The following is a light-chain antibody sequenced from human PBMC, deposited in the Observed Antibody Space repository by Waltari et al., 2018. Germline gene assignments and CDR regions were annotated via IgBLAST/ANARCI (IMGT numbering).Light chain of an antibody. J-gene: IGKJ4*01. Sequence: EIVLTQSPGTLSLSPGERATLSCRASQSVSSSYLAWYQQKPGQAPRLLIYGTSSRATGIPVRFNGSGSGTDFTLTISRLEPEDFAVYYCQHYGSSGTFGGGTKVDIK. CDR2: GTS. V-gene: IGKV3-20*01. CDR1: QSVSSSY. CDR3: QHYGSSGT.